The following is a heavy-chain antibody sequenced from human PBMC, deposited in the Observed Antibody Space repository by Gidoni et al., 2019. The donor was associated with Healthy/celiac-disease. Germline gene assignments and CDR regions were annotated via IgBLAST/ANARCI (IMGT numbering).Heavy chain of an antibody. J-gene: IGHJ4*02. CDR3: ARLAEVWFGELSRTYFDY. V-gene: IGHV5-51*03. CDR1: GYSFTSYW. D-gene: IGHD3-10*01. CDR2: IYLGDSYT. Sequence: EVQLVQSGAEGKKPGASLKISCKGSGYSFTSYWSGVVRQMPGKGLEWVGIIYLGDSYTRYSPSFQGQVTISADKSISTAYLQWSSLKASDTAMYYCARLAEVWFGELSRTYFDYWGQGTLVTVSS.